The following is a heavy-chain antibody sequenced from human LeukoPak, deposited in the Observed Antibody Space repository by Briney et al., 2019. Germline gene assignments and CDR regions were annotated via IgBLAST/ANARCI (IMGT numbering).Heavy chain of an antibody. CDR1: GYSISSGYY. V-gene: IGHV4-38-2*01. CDR3: ARHRWLQVDY. D-gene: IGHD5-24*01. Sequence: SETLSLTCAVSGYSISSGYYWGWIRQPPGKGLEWIGSIYHSGSTYYNPSLKSRVTISVDTSKNQFSLKLSSVTAADTAVYYCARHRWLQVDYSGQGTLVTVSA. CDR2: IYHSGST. J-gene: IGHJ4*02.